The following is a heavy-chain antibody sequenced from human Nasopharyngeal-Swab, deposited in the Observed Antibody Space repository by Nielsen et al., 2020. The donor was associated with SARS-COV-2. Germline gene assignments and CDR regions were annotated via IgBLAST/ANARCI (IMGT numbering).Heavy chain of an antibody. V-gene: IGHV3-30-3*01. Sequence: GESLKISCAASGFTFSSYAMHWVRQAPGKGLEWVAVISYDGSNKYYADSVKGRFTISRDNSKNTLYLQMNSLRAEDTAVYYCARDGSGYYLDYWGQGTLVTVSS. CDR1: GFTFSSYA. CDR3: ARDGSGYYLDY. D-gene: IGHD3-3*01. J-gene: IGHJ4*02. CDR2: ISYDGSNK.